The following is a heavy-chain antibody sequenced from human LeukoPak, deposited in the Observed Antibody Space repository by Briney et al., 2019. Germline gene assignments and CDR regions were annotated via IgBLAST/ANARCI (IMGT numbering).Heavy chain of an antibody. CDR1: GFTFSLYS. Sequence: GGSLRLSCAASGFTFSLYSMNWVRQAPGKGLERVSYISAKSNYIYYADSVKGRFTISRDNAKNSLLLQMNSLRAEDTAVYYCARDKRNYYGSDYWGLGTLVTVSS. J-gene: IGHJ4*02. CDR3: ARDKRNYYGSDY. CDR2: ISAKSNYI. V-gene: IGHV3-21*01. D-gene: IGHD3-10*01.